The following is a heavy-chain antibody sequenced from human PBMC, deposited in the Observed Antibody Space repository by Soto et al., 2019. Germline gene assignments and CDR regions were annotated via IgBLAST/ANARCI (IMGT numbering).Heavy chain of an antibody. J-gene: IGHJ3*02. D-gene: IGHD4-17*01. V-gene: IGHV4-59*08. Sequence: PSATQSLTCPVSGRSISCYYWSWIRQPPGKGLEWIGYIYYSGSTNYNPSLKSRVTISVDTSKNQFSLKLSSVTAADTAVYYCARRYGGAFDIWCQGTMVT. CDR2: IYYSGST. CDR3: ARRYGGAFDI. CDR1: GRSISCYY.